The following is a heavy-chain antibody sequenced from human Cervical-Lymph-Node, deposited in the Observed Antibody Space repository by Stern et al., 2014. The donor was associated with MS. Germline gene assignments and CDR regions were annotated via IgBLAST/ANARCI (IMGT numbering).Heavy chain of an antibody. CDR1: GFTFSYST. D-gene: IGHD4-11*01. Sequence: VQLEESGGGVVQPGRSLRLSCAASGFTFSYSTMHWVRQAPGKGLAWVATVSYDGSDEYYPDSVKGRFTISRDNSKNTLYLQVNSLRAEDTGVYFCARDRTVTTYYYYYGMDVWGQGTTVTVSS. CDR2: VSYDGSDE. V-gene: IGHV3-30*04. CDR3: ARDRTVTTYYYYYGMDV. J-gene: IGHJ6*02.